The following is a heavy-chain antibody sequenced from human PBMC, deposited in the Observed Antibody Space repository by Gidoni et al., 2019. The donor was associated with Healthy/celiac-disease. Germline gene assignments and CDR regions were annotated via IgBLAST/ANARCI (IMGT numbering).Heavy chain of an antibody. Sequence: EVQLVESGGGLVKPGGSMRLSCSASGFTFSSYIMNWVRQAPGKGLEWVSSISSSSSYIYYADSVKGRFTISRDNAKNSLYLQMNSLRAEDTAVYYCARARDYGMDVWGQGTTVTVSS. V-gene: IGHV3-21*01. CDR2: ISSSSSYI. CDR1: GFTFSSYI. J-gene: IGHJ6*02. CDR3: ARARDYGMDV.